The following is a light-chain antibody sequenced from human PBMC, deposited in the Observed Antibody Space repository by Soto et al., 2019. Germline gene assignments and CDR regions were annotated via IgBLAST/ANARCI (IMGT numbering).Light chain of an antibody. CDR1: QSVRNNY. V-gene: IGKV3-20*01. CDR2: AAS. Sequence: EIVLTQSPGTLSLSPGERATLSCRASQSVRNNYLAWYQQRPGQAPRLLIYAASSRATGIPDRFSGSGSGTDFTLTISRLEPEDFAVYYCQQYGTSPRTCGQGTKV. CDR3: QQYGTSPRT. J-gene: IGKJ1*01.